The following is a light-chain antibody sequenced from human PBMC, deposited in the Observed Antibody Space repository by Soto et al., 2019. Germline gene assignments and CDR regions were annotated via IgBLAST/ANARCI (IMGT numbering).Light chain of an antibody. Sequence: DVVMTQSPLSLPVTVGKPASLSCSSSQSLIYSDGKIYLSWFQQRPGQSPRRLINFISIRDSGVTDRFSGSGSGTDFTLSISRVEAEDVGVYYCMQGTHWPWTFGPGTKLDNK. V-gene: IGKV2-30*01. CDR3: MQGTHWPWT. CDR1: QSLIYSDGKIY. CDR2: FIS. J-gene: IGKJ1*01.